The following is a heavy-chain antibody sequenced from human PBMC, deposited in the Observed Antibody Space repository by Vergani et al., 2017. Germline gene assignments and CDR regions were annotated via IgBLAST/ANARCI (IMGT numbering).Heavy chain of an antibody. CDR2: IYHSGGT. CDR3: ARHLSGYTYGKPQNKFDY. CDR1: GDSIRNGYY. Sequence: QVQLQESGPGLVKPPGTLSLTCAVSGDSIRNGYYWGWIRQPPGKGLEWIGSIYHSGGTYYNPSLKSRVTISVDTSKNQFSLKLSSVTAADTAVYYCARHLSGYTYGKPQNKFDYWGQGTLVTVSS. D-gene: IGHD5-18*01. J-gene: IGHJ4*02. V-gene: IGHV4-38-2*01.